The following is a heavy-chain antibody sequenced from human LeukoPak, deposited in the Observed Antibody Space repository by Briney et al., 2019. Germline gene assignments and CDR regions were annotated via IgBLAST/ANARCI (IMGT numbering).Heavy chain of an antibody. V-gene: IGHV4-59*12. J-gene: IGHJ4*02. CDR2: IYYSGST. CDR3: ARGDILTGYQFDY. CDR1: GGSISSYY. Sequence: SETLSLTYTVSGGSISSYYWSWIRQPPGKGLKWIGYIYYSGSTSYSPSLRSRVTISVDTSKNQFSLKLSSVTAADTAVYYCARGDILTGYQFDYWGQGTLVTVSS. D-gene: IGHD3-9*01.